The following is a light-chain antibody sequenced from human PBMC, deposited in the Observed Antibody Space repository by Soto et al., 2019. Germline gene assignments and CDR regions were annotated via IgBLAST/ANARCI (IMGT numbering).Light chain of an antibody. J-gene: IGKJ5*01. V-gene: IGKV2-30*02. CDR2: KVS. Sequence: DVVLNQSPLSLPVTLGQPSSISCRSNQILVHSDGIAYFSWFQQRPGRSPRRLIYKVSNRDSGVPARFSGSGSGTDFALKISRVEAEDVGVYYCMQGTPWPKTFGQGTRLEVK. CDR1: QILVHSDGIAY. CDR3: MQGTPWPKT.